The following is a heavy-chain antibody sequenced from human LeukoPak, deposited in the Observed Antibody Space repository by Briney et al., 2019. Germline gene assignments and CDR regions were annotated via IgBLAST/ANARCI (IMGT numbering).Heavy chain of an antibody. CDR2: INHSGST. CDR1: GGSFSGYY. J-gene: IGHJ4*02. V-gene: IGHV4-34*01. CDR3: ASSTESTIDY. D-gene: IGHD5/OR15-5a*01. Sequence: SETLSLTCAVYGGSFSGYYWSWIRQPPGKGLEWIGEINHSGSTNYNPSLKSRVTISADTSKNQFSLKLSSVTAADTAVYYCASSTESTIDYWGQGTLVTVSS.